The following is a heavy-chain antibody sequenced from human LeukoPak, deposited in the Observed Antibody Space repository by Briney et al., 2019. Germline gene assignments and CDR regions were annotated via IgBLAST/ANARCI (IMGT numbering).Heavy chain of an antibody. Sequence: GGSLRLSCAASGFTFSSYAMSWVRQAPGKGLEWVSSISGSGGTTYNADSVEGRFTISRDNSKNTLYLQMNSLRAEDTAVYYCARGGYSYGSFAYWGQGTLVTVSS. CDR3: ARGGYSYGSFAY. V-gene: IGHV3-23*01. CDR1: GFTFSSYA. CDR2: ISGSGGTT. J-gene: IGHJ4*02. D-gene: IGHD5-18*01.